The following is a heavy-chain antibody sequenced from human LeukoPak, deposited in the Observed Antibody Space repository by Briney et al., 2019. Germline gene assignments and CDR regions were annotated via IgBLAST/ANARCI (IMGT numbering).Heavy chain of an antibody. CDR2: IIGSGGST. Sequence: PGGSLRLSCAASGFTFSSYAMSWVRQAPGKGLEWVSAIIGSGGSTYYADSVKGRFTISRDNSKNTVYLQMNSLRPEDTAVYYCAKESPFSTSSRVWHFQHWGQGTLVTVSS. D-gene: IGHD2-2*01. CDR1: GFTFSSYA. J-gene: IGHJ1*01. V-gene: IGHV3-23*01. CDR3: AKESPFSTSSRVWHFQH.